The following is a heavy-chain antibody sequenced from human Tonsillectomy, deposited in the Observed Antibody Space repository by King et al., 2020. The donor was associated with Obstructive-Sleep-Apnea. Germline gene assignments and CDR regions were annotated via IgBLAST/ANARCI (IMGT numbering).Heavy chain of an antibody. CDR2: ISWNSGCI. J-gene: IGHJ4*02. CDR1: GFNFYDYG. D-gene: IGHD6-19*01. CDR3: AKSFRSGWYVPFDF. V-gene: IGHV3-9*01. Sequence: VQLVESGGALVQPGRSLRLSCAASGFNFYDYGLHWVRQAPGKGLEWVSGISWNSGCIGYASSLKGRFTISRDNAKNSLYLQMDSLRPEDTALYYCAKSFRSGWYVPFDFWRQGTLVTVSS.